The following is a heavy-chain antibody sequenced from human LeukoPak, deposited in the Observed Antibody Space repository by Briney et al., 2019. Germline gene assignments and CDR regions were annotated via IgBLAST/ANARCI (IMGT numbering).Heavy chain of an antibody. J-gene: IGHJ4*02. Sequence: TGGSLRLSCAASGFTFVSYAMTWVRQAPGKGLEWVSAINGGGDTTYYADSVKGRFTISRDKSKNTMYLQMNSLRAEDTALYSCAKALDTYGYMRFDFWGQGTLVTVSS. D-gene: IGHD5-18*01. CDR2: INGGGDTT. CDR1: GFTFVSYA. V-gene: IGHV3-23*01. CDR3: AKALDTYGYMRFDF.